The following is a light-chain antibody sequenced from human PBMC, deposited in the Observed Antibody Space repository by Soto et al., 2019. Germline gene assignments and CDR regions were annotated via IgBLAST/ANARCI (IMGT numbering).Light chain of an antibody. V-gene: IGLV2-23*01. J-gene: IGLJ2*01. CDR1: SSDVGSYNL. CDR3: CSYAATSTLVV. Sequence: QSALTQPASVSGSPGQSITISCTGTSSDVGSYNLVSWYQHHPGKAPKLMSYEGSKRPSGVSNRFSGSKSGNTASLTISGLQAEDEADYYCCSYAATSTLVVFGGGTKLTVL. CDR2: EGS.